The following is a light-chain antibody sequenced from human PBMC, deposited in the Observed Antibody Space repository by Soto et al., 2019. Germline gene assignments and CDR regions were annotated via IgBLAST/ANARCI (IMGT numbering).Light chain of an antibody. CDR2: GAS. Sequence: IVLTQSPGTLSLSPGGRASLSCRASQSVSDNQLAWYQQKTGQAPRLLIHGASSRAAGIPDRFSGSGSGTDFTLTISSLQSEDVAVYYCQQYNSWPPLTFGGGTKVEI. J-gene: IGKJ4*01. CDR1: QSVSDNQ. CDR3: QQYNSWPPLT. V-gene: IGKV3-20*01.